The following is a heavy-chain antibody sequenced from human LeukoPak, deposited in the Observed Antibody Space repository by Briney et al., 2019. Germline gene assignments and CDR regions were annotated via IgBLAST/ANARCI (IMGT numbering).Heavy chain of an antibody. J-gene: IGHJ4*02. CDR2: IYTSGST. CDR1: GGSISSYY. Sequence: SETLSLTCTVSGGSISSYYWSWIRQPAGKGLEWIGRIYTSGSTNYNPSLKSRVTMSVDTSKNQFSLKLSSVTAADTAVYYCARVGGNCSSTSCYAGSEGYFDYWGQGTLVTVSS. D-gene: IGHD2-2*01. V-gene: IGHV4-4*07. CDR3: ARVGGNCSSTSCYAGSEGYFDY.